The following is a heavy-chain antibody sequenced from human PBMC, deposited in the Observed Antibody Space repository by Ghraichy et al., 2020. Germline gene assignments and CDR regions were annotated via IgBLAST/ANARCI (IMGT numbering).Heavy chain of an antibody. CDR2: INPDGSDK. V-gene: IGHV3-7*01. D-gene: IGHD2-21*01. J-gene: IGHJ4*02. Sequence: GESLNISCAASGVTSTNYWMSWVRQASGKGLEWVAHINPDGSDKFYVDSVKDRFTISRDNDENSLYLQLDSLRPGDTAVYFCATSQHSSAWNWGQGTLVTVSS. CDR3: ATSQHSSAWN. CDR1: GVTSTNYW.